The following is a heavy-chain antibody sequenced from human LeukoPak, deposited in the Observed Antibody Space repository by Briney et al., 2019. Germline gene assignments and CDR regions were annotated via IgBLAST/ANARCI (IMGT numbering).Heavy chain of an antibody. CDR2: IRYDGSNK. V-gene: IGHV3-30*02. D-gene: IGHD3-22*01. CDR1: GFTFSSYT. Sequence: GRSLRLSCAASGFTFSSYTMNWVRQAPGKGLEWVAFIRYDGSNKYYADSVKGRFTISRDNSKNTLYLQMNSLRAEDTAVYYCATSFDTYYYDSSGYLAYWGQGTLVTVSS. CDR3: ATSFDTYYYDSSGYLAY. J-gene: IGHJ4*02.